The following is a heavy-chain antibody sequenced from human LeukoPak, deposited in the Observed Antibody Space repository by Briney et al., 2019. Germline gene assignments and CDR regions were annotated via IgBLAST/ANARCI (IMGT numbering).Heavy chain of an antibody. Sequence: EPGGSLRLSCVASGFSLSGYWMYWVRQAPGKGLMYISRNNGDGSTTNYADVVKGRFTMSRDNVKNTLYPQMNSLRVEDTAVYYCARDPRNVGLAPWGQGTLVTVSS. V-gene: IGHV3-74*01. J-gene: IGHJ5*02. CDR2: NNGDGSTT. D-gene: IGHD2-15*01. CDR3: ARDPRNVGLAP. CDR1: GFSLSGYW.